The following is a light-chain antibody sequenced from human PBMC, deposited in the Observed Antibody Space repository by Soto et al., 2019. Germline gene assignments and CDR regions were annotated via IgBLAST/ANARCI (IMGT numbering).Light chain of an antibody. J-gene: IGLJ2*01. V-gene: IGLV2-14*01. CDR3: RSYKSSSTYVV. Sequence: QSALTQPASVSGSPGQSITISCTGTSSDVGGYNYVSWYQQHPGKAPKLMIYEVSNRPSGVSNRFSGSKSGNTASLTISGLPAEEEGDFFCRSYKSSSTYVVFGGGTKLTVL. CDR2: EVS. CDR1: SSDVGGYNY.